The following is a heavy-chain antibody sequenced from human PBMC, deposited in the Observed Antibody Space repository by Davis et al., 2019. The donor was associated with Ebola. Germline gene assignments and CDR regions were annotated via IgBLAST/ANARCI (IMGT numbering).Heavy chain of an antibody. J-gene: IGHJ6*04. CDR1: GFTFSDYY. V-gene: IGHV3-11*05. CDR3: AKGGSGWPSDYSYGMGV. D-gene: IGHD6-19*01. CDR2: ISASGSYT. Sequence: GESLKISCAASGFTFSDYYMAWIRQAPGKGLELVSYISASGSYTYYADSVKGRFTISRDNSKSTLYLQMNSLRVDDTAVYYCAKGGSGWPSDYSYGMGVWGKGTTVTVSS.